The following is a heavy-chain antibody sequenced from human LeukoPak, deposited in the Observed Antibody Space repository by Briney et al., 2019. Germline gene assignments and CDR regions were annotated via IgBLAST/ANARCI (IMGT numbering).Heavy chain of an antibody. J-gene: IGHJ2*01. CDR3: ARGRTVTNDFDL. CDR2: FNPSGGNT. V-gene: IGHV1-46*02. D-gene: IGHD4-17*01. CDR1: GYTFDVYY. Sequence: ASVKVSCKASGYTFDVYYIHWVRQAPGQGLEWMGIFNPSGGNTNYAQRFQGRATLTRDTSTTTVYMDLSGLRPEDTAVYYCARGRTVTNDFDLWGRGTLLTVSS.